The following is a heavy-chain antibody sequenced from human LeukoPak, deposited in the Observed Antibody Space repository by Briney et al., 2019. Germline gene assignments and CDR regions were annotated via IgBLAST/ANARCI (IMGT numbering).Heavy chain of an antibody. V-gene: IGHV3-23*01. D-gene: IGHD2-2*01. Sequence: GGSLRLSCAASGFTFSSYAMSWVRQAPGKGLEWVSAISGSGGSTYYADSVKGRFTISRDNSKNTLYLQMNSLRAEDTAVYYRAKVGALYCSSTSCYYFDYWGQGTLVTVSS. CDR3: AKVGALYCSSTSCYYFDY. CDR1: GFTFSSYA. CDR2: ISGSGGST. J-gene: IGHJ4*02.